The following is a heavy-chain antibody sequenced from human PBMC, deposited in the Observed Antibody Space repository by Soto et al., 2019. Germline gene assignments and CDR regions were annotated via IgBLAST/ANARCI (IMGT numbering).Heavy chain of an antibody. CDR2: IYYSGST. CDR1: GGSISSYY. J-gene: IGHJ4*02. Sequence: SETLSLTCTVSGGSISSYYWSWIRQPPGKGLEWIGYIYYSGSTNYNPSLKSRVTISVDTSKNQFSLKLSSVTAADTAVYYCARRWKVRGVIDYWGQGTLVTVSS. V-gene: IGHV4-59*08. D-gene: IGHD3-10*01. CDR3: ARRWKVRGVIDY.